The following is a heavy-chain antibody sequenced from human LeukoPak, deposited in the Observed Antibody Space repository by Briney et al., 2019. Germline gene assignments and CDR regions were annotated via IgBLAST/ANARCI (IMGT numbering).Heavy chain of an antibody. CDR3: ARAVVGATTPFDY. CDR1: GYSFTNFW. D-gene: IGHD1-26*01. CDR2: IYPGDSDT. V-gene: IGHV5-51*01. Sequence: GESLKISCKGSGYSFTNFWIGWVRQMPGKGLEWMGIIYPGDSDTRYSPSFQGQVTISADKSISTAYLQWSSLKASDTAMYYCARAVVGATTPFDYWGQGTLVTVSS. J-gene: IGHJ4*02.